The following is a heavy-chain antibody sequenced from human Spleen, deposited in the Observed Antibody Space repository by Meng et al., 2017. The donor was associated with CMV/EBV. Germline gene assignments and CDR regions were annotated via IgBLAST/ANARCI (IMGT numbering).Heavy chain of an antibody. V-gene: IGHV3-23*01. CDR3: AKGSAITSYEAVS. J-gene: IGHJ5*02. D-gene: IGHD5-18*01. CDR1: GFTFSSYA. Sequence: EVQLLESGGGLVQPGGSLRLSCAASGFTFSSYAMSWVRQPPGKGLEWVSAVSSSGTTTYHADPVKGRFTISRDNSKNTLYLQMNSLRAEDTAIYYCAKGSAITSYEAVSWGQGVLVTVSS. CDR2: VSSSGTTT.